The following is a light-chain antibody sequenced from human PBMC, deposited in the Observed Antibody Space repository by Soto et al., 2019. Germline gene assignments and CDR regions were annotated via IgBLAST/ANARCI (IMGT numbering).Light chain of an antibody. V-gene: IGLV2-14*01. CDR1: SSDVGGYNS. Sequence: QSALTQPASVSGSPGQSITISCTGTSSDVGGYNSVSWYQHHPGKAPKLMIYEVSNRPSGVSDRFSGSKSGNTASLTISGLQTEDEADYYCSSYAGSNNYVFGTGTKLTVL. J-gene: IGLJ1*01. CDR3: SSYAGSNNYV. CDR2: EVS.